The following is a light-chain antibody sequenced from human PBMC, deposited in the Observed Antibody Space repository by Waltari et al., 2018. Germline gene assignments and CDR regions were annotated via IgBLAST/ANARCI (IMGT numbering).Light chain of an antibody. J-gene: IGKJ4*01. CDR2: SAS. CDR3: DRGYTTRGT. V-gene: IGKV1-39*01. Sequence: IQMTKSRSSLSASAGDRVTITCRVSQSISNYLDWYQQIAGKDPRLLIYSASSLQSGVLSRVSGSGSGKHFALTISSLQPEDFATYSCDRGYTTRGTFGEG. CDR1: QSISNY.